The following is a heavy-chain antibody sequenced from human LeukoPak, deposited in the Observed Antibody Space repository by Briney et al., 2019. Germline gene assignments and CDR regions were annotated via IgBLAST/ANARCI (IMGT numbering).Heavy chain of an antibody. CDR1: GYTFTSYG. Sequence: ASVKVSCKASGYTFTSYGISWMRQAPGQGLEWMGWISAYNGNTNYAQKLQGRVTMTTDTSTSAAFMELRSLRSDDTAVYYCARDEGYCSSTSCYRPFDYWGQGTLVTVSS. D-gene: IGHD2-2*02. V-gene: IGHV1-18*01. CDR2: ISAYNGNT. CDR3: ARDEGYCSSTSCYRPFDY. J-gene: IGHJ4*02.